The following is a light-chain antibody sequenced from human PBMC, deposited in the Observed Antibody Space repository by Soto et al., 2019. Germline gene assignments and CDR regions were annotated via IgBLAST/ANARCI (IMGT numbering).Light chain of an antibody. Sequence: DIQMTQSPSTLSASVGDRVTITCRASHSISSWLAWYQQKPGKAPKLLIYDASSLESGVPSRFSGSGSGTEFTLTISSLQPDDFATYYCQQYNSYWGTFGQGTKVEIK. CDR3: QQYNSYWGT. V-gene: IGKV1-5*01. J-gene: IGKJ1*01. CDR1: HSISSW. CDR2: DAS.